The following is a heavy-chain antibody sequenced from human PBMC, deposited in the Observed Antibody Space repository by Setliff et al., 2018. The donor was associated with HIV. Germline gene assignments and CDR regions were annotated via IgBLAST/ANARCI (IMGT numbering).Heavy chain of an antibody. CDR3: ARGYSSSSSYYYSMDV. CDR2: ISVYNGNT. Sequence: GASVKVSCKASGYTFTNYGINWVRQAPGQGLEWMGWISVYNGNTNFAQKLPGRVTMTTDTSTSTAYMELRSLRSDDTAVYYCARGYSSSSSYYYSMDVWGQGTTVTVS. J-gene: IGHJ6*02. V-gene: IGHV1-18*01. CDR1: GYTFTNYG. D-gene: IGHD6-6*01.